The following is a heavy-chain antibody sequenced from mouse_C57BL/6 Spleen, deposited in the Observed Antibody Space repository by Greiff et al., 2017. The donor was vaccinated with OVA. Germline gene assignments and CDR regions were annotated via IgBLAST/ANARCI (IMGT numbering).Heavy chain of an antibody. CDR2: IYPGSGST. CDR1: GYTFTSYW. V-gene: IGHV1-55*01. CDR3: ARVAYYSNSWFAY. Sequence: VQLQQSGAELVKPGASVKMSCKASGYTFTSYWITWVKQRPGQGLEWIGDIYPGSGSTNYNEKFKSKATLTVDTSSSTAYMQLSSLTSEDSAVYYCARVAYYSNSWFAYWGQGTLVTVSA. J-gene: IGHJ3*01. D-gene: IGHD2-5*01.